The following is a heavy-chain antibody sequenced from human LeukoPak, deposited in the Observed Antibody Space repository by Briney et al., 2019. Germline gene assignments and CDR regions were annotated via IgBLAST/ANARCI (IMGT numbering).Heavy chain of an antibody. D-gene: IGHD2-8*01. CDR1: GGSISSYY. Sequence: PSETLSLTCTLSGGSISSYYWSWIRQPAGKGLEWIGRIYTSGSTNYNPSLKSRVTMSVDTSKNQFSLKLSSVTAADAAVYYCAREVVLMVYAPRYNWFDPWGQGTLVTVAS. J-gene: IGHJ5*02. CDR3: AREVVLMVYAPRYNWFDP. CDR2: IYTSGST. V-gene: IGHV4-4*07.